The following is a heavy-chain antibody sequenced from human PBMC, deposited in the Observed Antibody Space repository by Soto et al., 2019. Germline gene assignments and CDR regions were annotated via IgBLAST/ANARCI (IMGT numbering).Heavy chain of an antibody. Sequence: ASVKVSCKASGYTFTGYYMHWVRQAPGQGLEWMGWINPNSGGTNYAQKFQGRVTMTRDTSISTAYMELSRLRSDDTAVYYCARGFVVVVAAKNWFDPWGQGTLVTVSS. CDR1: GYTFTGYY. CDR2: INPNSGGT. J-gene: IGHJ5*02. D-gene: IGHD2-15*01. CDR3: ARGFVVVVAAKNWFDP. V-gene: IGHV1-2*02.